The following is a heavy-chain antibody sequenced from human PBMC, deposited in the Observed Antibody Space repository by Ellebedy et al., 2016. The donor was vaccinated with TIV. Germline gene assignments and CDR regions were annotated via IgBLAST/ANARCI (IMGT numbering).Heavy chain of an antibody. J-gene: IGHJ4*02. V-gene: IGHV3-23*01. CDR3: AKGIIAVAAATFDY. Sequence: GGSLRLSCAASGFTFSSYAMSWIRQAPEKGLEWVSTISGSGGSTNFADFVKGRFTISRDNSKNTLYLQMNSLRAEDTAVYYCAKGIIAVAAATFDYWGQGTLVTVSS. D-gene: IGHD6-19*01. CDR1: GFTFSSYA. CDR2: ISGSGGST.